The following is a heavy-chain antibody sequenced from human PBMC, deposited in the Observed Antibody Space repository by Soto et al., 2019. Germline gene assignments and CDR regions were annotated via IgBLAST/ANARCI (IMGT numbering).Heavy chain of an antibody. CDR1: GFTFRTNW. Sequence: EVQLVESGGGLVQPGGSLRLSCEASGFTFRTNWLGWVRRVPGKGLEWVANINLDGSEKNYVDSVKGRFTISRDNARNSLYLQMSSLRAEDTALYYCARDGSTSWYSYDYHGMDVWGQGTTVTVSS. J-gene: IGHJ6*02. CDR3: ARDGSTSWYSYDYHGMDV. V-gene: IGHV3-7*05. D-gene: IGHD5-18*01. CDR2: INLDGSEK.